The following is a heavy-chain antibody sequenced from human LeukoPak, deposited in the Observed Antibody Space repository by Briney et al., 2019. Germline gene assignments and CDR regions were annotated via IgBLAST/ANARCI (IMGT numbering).Heavy chain of an antibody. V-gene: IGHV3-74*01. D-gene: IGHD6-6*01. CDR2: INSDGSST. CDR3: ARAEDSSSDGMDV. J-gene: IGHJ6*04. Sequence: GGSLRLSCAASGFAFSSYWMHWVRHAPGKGLVWVSRINSDGSSTSYADSVKGRFTISRDNAKNTLYLQMNSLRAEDTAVYYCARAEDSSSDGMDVWGKGTTVTVSS. CDR1: GFAFSSYW.